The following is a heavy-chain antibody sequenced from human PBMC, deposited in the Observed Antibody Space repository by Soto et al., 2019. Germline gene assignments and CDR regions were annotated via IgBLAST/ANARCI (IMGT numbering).Heavy chain of an antibody. CDR1: GYTFTNYG. V-gene: IGHV1-18*01. D-gene: IGHD5-12*01. J-gene: IGHJ4*01. CDR2: ISAYNDNT. Sequence: QVQLVQSGAEVREPGASVKVSCKASGYTFTNYGFTWVRQAPGQGLEWMGWISAYNDNTVYEQKLRGRVTMNTDTSTSTAYMEVRSLTYDDTAVFSCARDRKHSGYDLPDYWGQGTQVTVSS. CDR3: ARDRKHSGYDLPDY.